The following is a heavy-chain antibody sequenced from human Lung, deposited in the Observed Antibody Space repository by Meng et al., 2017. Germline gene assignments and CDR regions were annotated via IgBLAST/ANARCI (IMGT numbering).Heavy chain of an antibody. V-gene: IGHV3-15*01. J-gene: IGHJ4*02. D-gene: IGHD1-1*01. CDR1: EFYFPNAW. CDR2: MKSKVDRGTT. CDR3: TWHDTAVSDY. Sequence: GGGLVKPGGSISLSCAASEFYFPNAWMSWVRQAPGKGLEWVGRMKSKVDRGTTEYAAYVTGRFTISRDDSKSTLYLQMSGLRIDDTGVYYCTWHDTAVSDYWGQGTLVTVSS.